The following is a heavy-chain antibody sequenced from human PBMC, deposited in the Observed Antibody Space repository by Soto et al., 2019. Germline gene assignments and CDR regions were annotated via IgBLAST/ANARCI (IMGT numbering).Heavy chain of an antibody. CDR1: GFTFSSYG. Sequence: QVQLVESGGGVVQPGRSLRLSCAASGFTFSSYGMHWVRQAPGKGLEWVAVIWYDGSNKYYADSVKGRFTISRDNSKNTLYLQMNSLRAEDTAVYYCAREFGYCSGGRCYSSVRRFDYWGQGTLVTVSS. D-gene: IGHD2-15*01. V-gene: IGHV3-33*01. CDR2: IWYDGSNK. J-gene: IGHJ4*02. CDR3: AREFGYCSGGRCYSSVRRFDY.